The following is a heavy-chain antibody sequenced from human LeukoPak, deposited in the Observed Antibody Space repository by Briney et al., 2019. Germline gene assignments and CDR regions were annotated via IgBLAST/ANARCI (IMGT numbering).Heavy chain of an antibody. CDR1: DYTFTSYG. D-gene: IGHD1-26*01. CDR2: ISAYNGHT. CDR3: ARGGRWELPRPYAFDI. Sequence: ASVKVSCAASDYTFTSYGISWVRQAPGQGLEWMGGISAYNGHTNYAQKLRGRVTMTTDTSTSTAYMELRSLRSDNTAVYYCARGGRWELPRPYAFDIWGQGTMVTVSS. V-gene: IGHV1-18*01. J-gene: IGHJ3*02.